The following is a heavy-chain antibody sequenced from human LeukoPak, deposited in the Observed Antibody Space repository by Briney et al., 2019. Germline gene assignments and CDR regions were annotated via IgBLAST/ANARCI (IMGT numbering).Heavy chain of an antibody. CDR2: MYHSGTT. D-gene: IGHD3-22*01. Sequence: SETLSLTCPVSGYSISSGFYWGWSRQPPGKGLEWIGSMYHSGTTYYNASLKSRVTISVDTSKKQFSLKLNSVTAADTAVYYCARANYYDSSGYSRGAFDIWGQGTMVTVSS. CDR1: GYSISSGFY. J-gene: IGHJ3*02. CDR3: ARANYYDSSGYSRGAFDI. V-gene: IGHV4-38-2*02.